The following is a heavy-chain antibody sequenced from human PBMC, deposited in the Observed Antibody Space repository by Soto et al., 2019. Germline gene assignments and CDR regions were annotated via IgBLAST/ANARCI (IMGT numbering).Heavy chain of an antibody. CDR3: TRHAIGVVVPAAIRN. J-gene: IGHJ4*02. D-gene: IGHD2-2*02. V-gene: IGHV4-39*01. Sequence: PSETLSLTCAVSGASISSSSYYWDWIRQPAGNGLEWIGTIYYSGTSNYNPSLKSRVTISVDTSKNQFSLTLSSVTAADTAVYFCTRHAIGVVVPAAIRNWGQGSLVTVSS. CDR1: GASISSSSYY. CDR2: IYYSGTS.